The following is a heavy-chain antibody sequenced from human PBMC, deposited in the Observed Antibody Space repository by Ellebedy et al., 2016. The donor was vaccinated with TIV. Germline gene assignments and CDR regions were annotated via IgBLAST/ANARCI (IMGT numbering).Heavy chain of an antibody. J-gene: IGHJ4*02. Sequence: SETLSLTCTVSGGSISSGSYYWSWIRQPPGKGLEWIGYIYYSGSTNYNPSLKSRVTMSVDTSKNQFSMRLRSVTAADTAVYYCARGTVTTCSPLWYWGQGALVTVSS. CDR3: ARGTVTTCSPLWY. V-gene: IGHV4-61*01. CDR1: GGSISSGSYY. D-gene: IGHD4-17*01. CDR2: IYYSGST.